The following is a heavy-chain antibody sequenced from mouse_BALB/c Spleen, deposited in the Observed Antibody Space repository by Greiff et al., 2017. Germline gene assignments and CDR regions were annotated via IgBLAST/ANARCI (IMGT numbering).Heavy chain of an antibody. CDR2: IWSGGST. CDR3: ARNSYRYDGYYFDY. V-gene: IGHV2-2*02. D-gene: IGHD2-14*01. J-gene: IGHJ2*01. CDR1: GFSLTSYG. Sequence: VKLVESGPGLVQPSQSLSITCTVSGFSLTSYGVHWVRQSPGKGLEWLGVIWSGGSTDYNAAFISRLSISKDNSKSQVFFKMNSLQANDTAIYYCARNSYRYDGYYFDYWGQGTTLTVSS.